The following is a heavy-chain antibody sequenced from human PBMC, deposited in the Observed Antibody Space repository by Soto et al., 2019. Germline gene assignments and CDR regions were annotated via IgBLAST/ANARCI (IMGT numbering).Heavy chain of an antibody. D-gene: IGHD2-2*01. J-gene: IGHJ6*02. V-gene: IGHV1-69*01. Sequence: QVQLVQSGAEVKKPGSSVKVSCKASGGTFSSYAISWVRQAPGQGLEWMGGIIPISETTTYAQKFQGRVTITADESKSTAYMELGSLRSEDTAVYYCARSQGSSTSLEIYYYYYYGMDVWGQGTTVTVSS. CDR2: IIPISETT. CDR3: ARSQGSSTSLEIYYYYYYGMDV. CDR1: GGTFSSYA.